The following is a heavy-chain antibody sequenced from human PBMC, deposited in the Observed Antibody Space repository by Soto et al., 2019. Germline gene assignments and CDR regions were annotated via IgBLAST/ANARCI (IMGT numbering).Heavy chain of an antibody. Sequence: PGWSLRLSCAASVFTFSSYGMHWVRQAPGKGLEWVAVIWYDGSNKYYADSVKGRFTTSRDNSKNTLYLQMNSLRAEDTAVYYCAKQPYSSGWFFDYWGQGTLVTVSS. D-gene: IGHD6-19*01. J-gene: IGHJ4*02. CDR1: VFTFSSYG. V-gene: IGHV3-33*06. CDR2: IWYDGSNK. CDR3: AKQPYSSGWFFDY.